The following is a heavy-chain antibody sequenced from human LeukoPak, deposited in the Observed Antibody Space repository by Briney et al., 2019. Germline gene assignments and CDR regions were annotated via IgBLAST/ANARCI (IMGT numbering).Heavy chain of an antibody. Sequence: ASVKVSCKASGYTFTGYYVQWVRQAPGQGLEWMGRINPNSGGTNYAQKFQGRVTMTRDTSISTAYMELSRLRSDDTAVYYCASRYYYDSSGYYLDDYWGQGTLVTVSS. CDR2: INPNSGGT. V-gene: IGHV1-2*06. CDR1: GYTFTGYY. D-gene: IGHD3-22*01. J-gene: IGHJ4*02. CDR3: ASRYYYDSSGYYLDDY.